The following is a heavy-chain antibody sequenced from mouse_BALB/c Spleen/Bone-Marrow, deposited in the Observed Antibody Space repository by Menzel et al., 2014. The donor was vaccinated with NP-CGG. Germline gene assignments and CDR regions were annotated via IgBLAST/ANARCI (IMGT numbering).Heavy chain of an antibody. CDR1: GFDFSRYW. CDR2: INPDSSTI. CDR3: APNWDRGFAY. D-gene: IGHD4-1*01. Sequence: EVMLVESGGGLVQPGGSLKLSCAASGFDFSRYWMSWVRQAPGKGLEWIGEINPDSSTINYTPSLKDKFIISRDNAKNTLYLQMSKVRPEDTALYYCAPNWDRGFAYWGQGTLVTVSA. J-gene: IGHJ3*01. V-gene: IGHV4-1*02.